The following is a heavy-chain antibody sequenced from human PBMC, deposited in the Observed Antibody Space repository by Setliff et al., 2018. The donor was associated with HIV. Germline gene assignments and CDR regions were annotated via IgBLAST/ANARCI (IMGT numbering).Heavy chain of an antibody. CDR2: IWYDGSNK. V-gene: IGHV3-33*06. J-gene: IGHJ6*02. CDR3: AKELKYSYGFGYYYGMDV. CDR1: GFTFSSYG. Sequence: HPGGSLRLSCAASGFTFSSYGMHWVRQAPGKGLEWVAVIWYDGSNKYHADSVKGRFTISRDNSKNTLYLQMNSLRAEDTAVYYCAKELKYSYGFGYYYGMDVWGQGTTVTVSS. D-gene: IGHD5-18*01.